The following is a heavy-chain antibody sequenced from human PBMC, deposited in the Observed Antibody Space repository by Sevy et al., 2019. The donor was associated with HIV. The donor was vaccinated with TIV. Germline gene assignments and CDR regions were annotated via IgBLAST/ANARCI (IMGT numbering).Heavy chain of an antibody. Sequence: ASVKVSCKASGYTFTGYYMHWVRQAPGQGLEWMGWINPNSGGTNYAQKFQGRVTMTRETSISTAYMELSRLRSDDTAVYYCARAKNYYDTNIDYWGQGTLVTVSS. CDR2: INPNSGGT. CDR1: GYTFTGYY. V-gene: IGHV1-2*02. J-gene: IGHJ4*02. CDR3: ARAKNYYDTNIDY. D-gene: IGHD3-22*01.